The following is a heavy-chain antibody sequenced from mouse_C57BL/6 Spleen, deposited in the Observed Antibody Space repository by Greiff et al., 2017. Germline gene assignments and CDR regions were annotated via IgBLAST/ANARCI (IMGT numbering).Heavy chain of an antibody. CDR3: AREDSNYGYFDV. D-gene: IGHD2-5*01. Sequence: VQLQQPGAELVKPGASVKMSCKASGYTFTSYWITWVKQRPGQGLEWIGDIYPGSGSTNYNEKFKSKATLTVDTSSSTAYMQLSSLTSEDSAVYYCAREDSNYGYFDVWGTGTTVTVSS. CDR1: GYTFTSYW. CDR2: IYPGSGST. J-gene: IGHJ1*03. V-gene: IGHV1-55*01.